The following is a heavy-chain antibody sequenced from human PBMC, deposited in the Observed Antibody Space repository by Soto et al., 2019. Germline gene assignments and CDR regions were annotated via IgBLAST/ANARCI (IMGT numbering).Heavy chain of an antibody. J-gene: IGHJ6*03. Sequence: GGSLRLSCAASGFTFSDYYMSWIRQAPGKGLEWVSYISSSGSTIYYADSVKGRFTISRDNAKNSLYLQMNSLRAEDTAVYYCARGAPGYCSSTSCYLPHYYMDVWGKGTTVTDSS. CDR2: ISSSGSTI. CDR1: GFTFSDYY. D-gene: IGHD2-2*01. CDR3: ARGAPGYCSSTSCYLPHYYMDV. V-gene: IGHV3-11*01.